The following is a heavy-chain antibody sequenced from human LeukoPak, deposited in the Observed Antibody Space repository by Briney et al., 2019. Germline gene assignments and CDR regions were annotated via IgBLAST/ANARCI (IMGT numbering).Heavy chain of an antibody. J-gene: IGHJ4*02. D-gene: IGHD1-26*01. CDR2: ISAYNGNT. Sequence: GASVRVSCKASGYTFTSYGISWVRQAPGQGLEWMGWISAYNGNTNYAQKLQGRVTMTTDTSTSTAYMELRSLRSDDTAVYYCARYGPTSRIVGATWDFDYWGQGTLVTVSS. CDR3: ARYGPTSRIVGATWDFDY. CDR1: GYTFTSYG. V-gene: IGHV1-18*01.